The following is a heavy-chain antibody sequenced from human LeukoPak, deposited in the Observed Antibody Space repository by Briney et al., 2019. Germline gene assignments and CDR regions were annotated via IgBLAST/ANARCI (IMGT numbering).Heavy chain of an antibody. CDR3: ARAFDSSSWYEDWFDP. J-gene: IGHJ5*02. CDR1: GGSISSGGYF. V-gene: IGHV4-30-2*01. Sequence: PSQTLSLTCTVSGGSISSGGYFWSWIRQPPGKGLEWIGYIYHSGSTYYNPSLKSRVTISVDRSKNQFSLKLSSVTAADTAVYYCARAFDSSSWYEDWFDPWGQGTLVTVSS. D-gene: IGHD6-13*01. CDR2: IYHSGST.